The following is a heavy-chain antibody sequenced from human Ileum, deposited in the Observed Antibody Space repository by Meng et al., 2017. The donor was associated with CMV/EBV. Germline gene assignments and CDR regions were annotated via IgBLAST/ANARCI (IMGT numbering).Heavy chain of an antibody. J-gene: IGHJ4*02. CDR3: SREVDYGGYIALGY. CDR2: ISAYYGTT. V-gene: IGHV1-18*01. D-gene: IGHD4-23*01. Sequence: ASVKVSCKASGYTFVDYGFSWVRQAPGQGPEWMGWISAYYGTTRYTQKLQGRVTMTKDTSTNTVYMELTSLTSDDTAVYYSSREVDYGGYIALGYWGQGTLVTVSS. CDR1: GYTFVDYG.